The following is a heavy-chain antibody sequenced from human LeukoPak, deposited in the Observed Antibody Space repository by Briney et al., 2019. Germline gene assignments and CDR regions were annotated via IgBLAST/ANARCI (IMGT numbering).Heavy chain of an antibody. D-gene: IGHD3-16*01. CDR3: ARTRAGGVVTYMDV. Sequence: GGSLRLSCAASGFTFSSYSMNWVRQAPGKGLEWVSSISSSSSYIYYADSVKGRFTISRDNAKNSLYLQMNSLRAEDTAVYYCARTRAGGVVTYMDVWGKGTTVTVSS. CDR2: ISSSSSYI. J-gene: IGHJ6*03. V-gene: IGHV3-21*01. CDR1: GFTFSSYS.